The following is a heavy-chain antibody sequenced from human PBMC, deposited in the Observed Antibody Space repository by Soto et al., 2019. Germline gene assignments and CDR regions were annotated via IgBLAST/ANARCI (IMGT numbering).Heavy chain of an antibody. V-gene: IGHV3-72*01. J-gene: IGHJ5*02. CDR3: ARVRAGSVGWFDP. CDR2: ARNKANSYTT. CDR1: GFTCSDHY. Sequence: GGALRLSSAASGFTCSDHYIDWVRQSPGKGLEWVARARNKANSYTTEYAASVKGRFTISRDDSKNSVYLQMNSLKIEDTAVYYCARVRAGSVGWFDPWGQGTLVTVSS. D-gene: IGHD6-19*01.